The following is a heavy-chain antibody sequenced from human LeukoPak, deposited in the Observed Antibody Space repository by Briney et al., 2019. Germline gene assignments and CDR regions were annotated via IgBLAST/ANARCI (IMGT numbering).Heavy chain of an antibody. CDR3: VRSVDYYDSSGTDY. V-gene: IGHV5-10-1*01. D-gene: IGHD3-22*01. CDR1: GYSFTSYW. Sequence: GESLKISCKGSGYSFTSYWISWVRQMPGKGLEWMGRIDPSDSYTNYSPSFQGHVTISADKSISTAYLQWSSLKASDTAMYYCVRSVDYYDSSGTDYWGQGTLVTVSS. CDR2: IDPSDSYT. J-gene: IGHJ4*02.